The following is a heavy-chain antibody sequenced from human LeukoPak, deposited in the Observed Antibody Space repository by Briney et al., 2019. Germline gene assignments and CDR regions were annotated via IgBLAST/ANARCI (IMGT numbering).Heavy chain of an antibody. V-gene: IGHV3-30*18. CDR3: AKGAGDYYGSGSYLDAFDI. Sequence: GGSLRLSCAASGFTFSSYGMHWVRQAPGKGLEWVAVISYDGSNKYYADSVKGRFTISRDNSKNTLYLQMNSLRAEDTALYYCAKGAGDYYGSGSYLDAFDIWGQGTMVTVSS. J-gene: IGHJ3*02. CDR2: ISYDGSNK. CDR1: GFTFSSYG. D-gene: IGHD3-10*01.